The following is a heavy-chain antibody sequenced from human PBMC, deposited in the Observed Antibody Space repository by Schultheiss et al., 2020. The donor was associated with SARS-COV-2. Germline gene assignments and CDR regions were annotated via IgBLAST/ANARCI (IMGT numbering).Heavy chain of an antibody. J-gene: IGHJ5*02. Sequence: SETLSLTCAVSGGSISSGGYSWSWIRQPPGKGLEWIGEINHSGSTNYNPSLKSRVTISVDPSKNQFSLKLSSVTAADTAVYYCARGCSDNWYRNWLDPWGQGTLVTVSS. D-gene: IGHD2-15*01. CDR1: GGSISSGGYS. CDR3: ARGCSDNWYRNWLDP. V-gene: IGHV4-30-2*01. CDR2: INHSGST.